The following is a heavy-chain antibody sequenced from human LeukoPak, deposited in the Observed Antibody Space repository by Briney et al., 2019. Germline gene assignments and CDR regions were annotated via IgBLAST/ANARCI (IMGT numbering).Heavy chain of an antibody. D-gene: IGHD5-18*01. CDR3: ARHSRGYSYGGAFDI. Sequence: PGGSLRLPCSASGFTFSSYAMHWVRQAPGKGLEWVANIKQDGSEKYYVDSVKGRFTISRDNAKNSLYLQMNSLRAEDTVVYYCARHSRGYSYGGAFDIWGQGTMVTVSS. CDR1: GFTFSSYA. V-gene: IGHV3-7*03. J-gene: IGHJ3*02. CDR2: IKQDGSEK.